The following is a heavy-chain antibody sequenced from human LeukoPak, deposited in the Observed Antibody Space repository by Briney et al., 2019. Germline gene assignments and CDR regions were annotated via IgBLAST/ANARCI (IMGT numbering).Heavy chain of an antibody. V-gene: IGHV3-30*18. CDR3: AKDGHREKTVTTDFQH. D-gene: IGHD4-17*01. CDR1: GFTFSSYG. CDR2: ISYDGSNK. J-gene: IGHJ1*01. Sequence: PGGSLRLSCAASGFTFSSYGMHWVRQAPGKGLEWVAVISYDGSNKYYADSVKGRFTISGDNSKNTLYLQMNSLRAEDTAVYYCAKDGHREKTVTTDFQHWGQGTLVTVSS.